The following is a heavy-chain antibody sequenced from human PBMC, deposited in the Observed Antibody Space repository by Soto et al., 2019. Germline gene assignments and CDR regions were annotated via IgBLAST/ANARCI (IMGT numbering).Heavy chain of an antibody. CDR3: AKDPYDFWSGIDY. CDR1: EVTCSSYG. Sequence: GGSQRHCWGAAEVTCSSYGMHWVRQAPGKGLEWVAVISYDGSNKYYADSVKGRFTISRDNSKNTLYLQMNSLRAEDTAVYYCAKDPYDFWSGIDYWGQGTLVTVSS. J-gene: IGHJ4*02. V-gene: IGHV3-30*18. D-gene: IGHD3-3*01. CDR2: ISYDGSNK.